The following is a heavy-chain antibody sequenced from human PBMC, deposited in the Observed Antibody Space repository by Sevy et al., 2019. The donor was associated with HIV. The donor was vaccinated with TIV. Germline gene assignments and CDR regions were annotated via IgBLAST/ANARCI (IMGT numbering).Heavy chain of an antibody. V-gene: IGHV3-21*01. CDR3: ARDRYYYDSSGYPADAFDI. CDR1: GFTFSSYS. Sequence: GGSLRLSCAASGFTFSSYSMNWVRQAPGKGLEWVSSISSSSSYIYYADSVKGRFTISRDNAKNSLYLQMNCLRAEDTAVYYCARDRYYYDSSGYPADAFDIWGQGTMVTVSS. CDR2: ISSSSSYI. J-gene: IGHJ3*02. D-gene: IGHD3-22*01.